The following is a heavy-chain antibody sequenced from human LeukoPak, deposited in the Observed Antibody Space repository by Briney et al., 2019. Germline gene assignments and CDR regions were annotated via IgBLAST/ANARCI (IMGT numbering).Heavy chain of an antibody. V-gene: IGHV3-30*18. D-gene: IGHD5-12*01. J-gene: IGHJ4*02. CDR2: ISIDASGK. CDR1: AFSVITNG. Sequence: TRRCLRLSWSAVAFSVITNGADCVRQPPGKGLEWVAVISIDASGKYYADSVKGRFTISRDNSKNTLYLQMNSLRGDDTAVYYCANPQSRGYDYLDYWGQGTVVTVSS. CDR3: ANPQSRGYDYLDY.